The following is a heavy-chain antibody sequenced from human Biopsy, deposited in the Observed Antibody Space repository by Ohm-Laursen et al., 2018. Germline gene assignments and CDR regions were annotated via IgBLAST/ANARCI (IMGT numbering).Heavy chain of an antibody. CDR1: GGLNSNYY. Sequence: SETLSLTCSVSGGLNSNYYWSWVRQSAGRGLEWIGRLNTSRKTNYNPSLKSRVSVSEDTSKWQFSLQMTSVTAADTAVYYCATGPKRLTGTSYFESWGRGILVTVSS. CDR2: LNTSRKT. D-gene: IGHD1-7*01. J-gene: IGHJ4*02. V-gene: IGHV4-4*07. CDR3: ATGPKRLTGTSYFES.